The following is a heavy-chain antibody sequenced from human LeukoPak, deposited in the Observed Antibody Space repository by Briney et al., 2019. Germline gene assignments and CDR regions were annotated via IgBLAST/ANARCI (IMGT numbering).Heavy chain of an antibody. J-gene: IGHJ4*02. CDR3: AKDPSDWNDGPLDY. CDR1: GFTFSSYG. D-gene: IGHD1-1*01. Sequence: GGSLRLSCAASGFTFSSYGMHWVRQAPGKGLEWVAVISYDGSNEYYADSVKGRFTISRDNSKNTLYLQMSSLRAEDTAVYYCAKDPSDWNDGPLDYWGQGTLVTVSS. V-gene: IGHV3-30*18. CDR2: ISYDGSNE.